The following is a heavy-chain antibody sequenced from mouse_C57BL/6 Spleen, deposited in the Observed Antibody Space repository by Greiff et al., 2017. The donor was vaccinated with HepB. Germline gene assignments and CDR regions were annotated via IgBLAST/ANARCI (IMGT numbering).Heavy chain of an antibody. V-gene: IGHV3-6*01. CDR2: ISYDGSN. CDR3: ARDGLREDY. Sequence: EVKLVESGPGLVKPSQSLSLTCSVTGYSITSGYYWNWIRQFPGNKLEWMGYISYDGSNNYNPSLKNRISITRDTSKNQFFLKLNSVTTEDTATYYCARDGLREDYWGQGTSVTVSS. J-gene: IGHJ4*01. D-gene: IGHD3-1*01. CDR1: GYSITSGYY.